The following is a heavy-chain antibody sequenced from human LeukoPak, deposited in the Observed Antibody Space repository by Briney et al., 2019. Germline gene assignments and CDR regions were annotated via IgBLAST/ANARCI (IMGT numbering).Heavy chain of an antibody. J-gene: IGHJ4*02. CDR2: IYYSGST. CDR3: ARHPAQYVLRYFDWLPTLEVDY. CDR1: GGSISSSSYY. V-gene: IGHV4-39*01. Sequence: SETLSLTCTVSGGSISSSSYYWGWIRQPPGKGLEWIGRIYYSGSTYYNPSLKSRVTISVDTSKNQFSLKLSSVTAADTAVYYCARHPAQYVLRYFDWLPTLEVDYWGQGTLVTVSS. D-gene: IGHD3-9*01.